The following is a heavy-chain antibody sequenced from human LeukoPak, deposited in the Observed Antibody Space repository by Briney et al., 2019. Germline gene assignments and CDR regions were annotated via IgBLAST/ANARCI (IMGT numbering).Heavy chain of an antibody. D-gene: IGHD4-17*01. J-gene: IGHJ4*02. CDR3: AKPNYGDYVSVPFDY. CDR2: ISGSGGST. Sequence: GGSLRLSCAASGFTFNSYAMSWVRQAPGKGLEWVSAISGSGGSTYYADSVQGRFTLSRDNSKNTLYLQMNSLRAEDTAVYYCAKPNYGDYVSVPFDYWGQGTLFTVSS. V-gene: IGHV3-23*01. CDR1: GFTFNSYA.